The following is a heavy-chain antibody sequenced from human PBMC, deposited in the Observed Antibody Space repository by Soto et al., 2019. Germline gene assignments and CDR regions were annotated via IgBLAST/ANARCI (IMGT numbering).Heavy chain of an antibody. CDR3: ARGGYYYDSSGHRRFDP. D-gene: IGHD3-22*01. CDR2: IYPGDSDT. CDR1: GYSFTSYW. J-gene: IGHJ5*02. V-gene: IGHV5-51*01. Sequence: PGVSLKISCKGSGYSFTSYWIGWVRQMPGKGLEWMGIIYPGDSDTRYSPSFQGQVTISADKSISTAYLQWSSLKASDTAMYYCARGGYYYDSSGHRRFDPWGQGTLVNVSS.